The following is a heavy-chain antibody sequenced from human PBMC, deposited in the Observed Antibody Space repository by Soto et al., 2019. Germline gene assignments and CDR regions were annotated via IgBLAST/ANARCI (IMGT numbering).Heavy chain of an antibody. CDR2: IKSKTAGGTT. J-gene: IGHJ5*02. Sequence: GGSLRLSCAASGFSFTNAWMNWVRQAPGKGPEWVGRIKSKTAGGTTHSAAPVKGRFTISRDDSEDTLILQMNSLKTEDTAVYYCTTDPMASSGLNTGSWFDPWGQGTVVTVSS. CDR1: GFSFTNAW. D-gene: IGHD6-19*01. CDR3: TTDPMASSGLNTGSWFDP. V-gene: IGHV3-15*07.